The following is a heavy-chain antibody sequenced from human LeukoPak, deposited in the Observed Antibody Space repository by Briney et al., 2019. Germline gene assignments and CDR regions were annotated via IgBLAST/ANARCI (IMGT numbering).Heavy chain of an antibody. D-gene: IGHD3-22*01. CDR1: GYTLTELS. CDR3: AREYYDSIDY. J-gene: IGHJ4*02. Sequence: GASVKVSCKVSGYTLTELSMHWVRQAPGKGLEWMGGFDPEDGETIYAQKFQGRVTMTRDTSTSTVYMELSSLRSEDTAVYYCAREYYDSIDYWGQGTLVTVSS. V-gene: IGHV1-24*01. CDR2: FDPEDGET.